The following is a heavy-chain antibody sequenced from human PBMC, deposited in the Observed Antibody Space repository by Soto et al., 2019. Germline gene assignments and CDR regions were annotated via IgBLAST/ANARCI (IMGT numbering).Heavy chain of an antibody. CDR2: IGTAGDT. J-gene: IGHJ6*02. Sequence: GGSLGLSCAASGFTFSSYDMHWVRQATGKGLEWVSAIGTAGDTYYPGSVKGRFTISRENAKNSLYLQMNSLRAEDTAVYYCARDHSSNPYYYYGMDVWGQGTTVTVSS. V-gene: IGHV3-13*01. CDR3: ARDHSSNPYYYYGMDV. D-gene: IGHD4-4*01. CDR1: GFTFSSYD.